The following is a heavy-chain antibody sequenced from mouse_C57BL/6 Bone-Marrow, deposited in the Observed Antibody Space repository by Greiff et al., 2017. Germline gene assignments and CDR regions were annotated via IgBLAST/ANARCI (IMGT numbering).Heavy chain of an antibody. Sequence: EVKLMESGGGLVQPGGSMKLSCVASGFTFSNYWMNWVRQSPEKGLEWVAQIRLKSDNYATHYAESVKGRFTISRDDSKSSVYLQMNNLRAEDTGIYYCTVVITTVVAFYWYFDVWGTGTTVTVSS. J-gene: IGHJ1*03. CDR3: TVVITTVVAFYWYFDV. CDR2: IRLKSDNYAT. CDR1: GFTFSNYW. D-gene: IGHD1-1*01. V-gene: IGHV6-3*01.